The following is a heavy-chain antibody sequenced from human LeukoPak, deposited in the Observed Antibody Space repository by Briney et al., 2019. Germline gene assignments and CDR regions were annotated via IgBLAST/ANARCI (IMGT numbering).Heavy chain of an antibody. D-gene: IGHD6-6*01. J-gene: IGHJ4*02. CDR2: IYTSGST. CDR1: GGPIRSSSYY. V-gene: IGHV4-61*02. CDR3: ARGPSIAALDY. Sequence: SETLSLTCTVSGGPIRSSSYYWSWIRQPAGKGLEWIGRIYTSGSTNYNPSLKSRVTISVDTSKNQFSLKLSSVTAANTAVYYCARGPSIAALDYWGQGTLVTVSS.